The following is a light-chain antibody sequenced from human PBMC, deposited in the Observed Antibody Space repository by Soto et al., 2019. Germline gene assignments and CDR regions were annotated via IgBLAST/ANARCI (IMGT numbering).Light chain of an antibody. Sequence: EIVMTQSPATLSVSPGERATLSCRASQSVNSNLAWYQQKPGQAPRLLIYGASTRATGIPGRFSGSGSGTECTLTISSLQSEDFAVYYCQQYDKWPLTFGGVTKVEIK. V-gene: IGKV3D-15*01. CDR3: QQYDKWPLT. J-gene: IGKJ4*01. CDR2: GAS. CDR1: QSVNSN.